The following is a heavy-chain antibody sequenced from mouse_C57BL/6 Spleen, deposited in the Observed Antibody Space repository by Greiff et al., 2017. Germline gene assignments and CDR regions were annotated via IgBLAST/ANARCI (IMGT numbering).Heavy chain of an antibody. CDR3: ARRGTTVVATGYYFDY. D-gene: IGHD1-1*01. CDR2: INPNNGGT. J-gene: IGHJ2*01. Sequence: EVQLQQSGPELVKPGASVKISCKASGYTFTDYYMNWVKQSHGKSLEWIGDINPNNGGTSYNQKFKGKATLTVDKSSSTAYMELRSLTSEDSAVYYCARRGTTVVATGYYFDYWGQGTTLTVSS. V-gene: IGHV1-26*01. CDR1: GYTFTDYY.